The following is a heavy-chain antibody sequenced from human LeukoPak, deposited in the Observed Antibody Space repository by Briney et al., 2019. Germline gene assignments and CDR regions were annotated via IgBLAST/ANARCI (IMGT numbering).Heavy chain of an antibody. D-gene: IGHD3-22*01. CDR1: GYTFTDYY. CDR3: ATSLLGTKYYYDSSGGLRH. J-gene: IGHJ1*01. Sequence: GASVKVSCKASGYTFTDYYMHWVQQAPGKGLEWMGRVDPEDGETIYAEKFQGRVTITADTSTDTAYMELSSLRSEDTAVYYCATSLLGTKYYYDSSGGLRHWGQGTLVTVSS. CDR2: VDPEDGET. V-gene: IGHV1-69-2*01.